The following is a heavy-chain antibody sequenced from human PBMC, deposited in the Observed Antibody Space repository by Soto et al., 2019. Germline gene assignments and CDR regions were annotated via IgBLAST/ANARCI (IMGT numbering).Heavy chain of an antibody. CDR2: IDSNGGT. Sequence: SETLSLTCTVSDDSSSNYKWSWIRQPPGRRLEWIGYIDSNGGTSYNPSLQSRVTISIDTSTKQFFLKLSSVTAADTAVYYCARRYGGNFDYWGQGTLVTVSS. CDR1: DDSSSNYK. V-gene: IGHV4-59*01. D-gene: IGHD3-16*01. CDR3: ARRYGGNFDY. J-gene: IGHJ4*02.